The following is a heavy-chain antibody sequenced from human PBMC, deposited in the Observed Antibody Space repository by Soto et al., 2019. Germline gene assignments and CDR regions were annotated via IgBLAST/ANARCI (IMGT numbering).Heavy chain of an antibody. CDR1: GFTFSSYG. V-gene: IGHV3-33*01. Sequence: GGSLRLSCAASGFTFSSYGMHWVRLAPGKGLEWVAVIWYDGSNKYYADSVKGRFTISRDNSKNTLYLQMNSLRAEDTAVYYCARDRNYDSRGGMDVWGQGTTVTVSS. CDR3: ARDRNYDSRGGMDV. CDR2: IWYDGSNK. D-gene: IGHD3-22*01. J-gene: IGHJ6*02.